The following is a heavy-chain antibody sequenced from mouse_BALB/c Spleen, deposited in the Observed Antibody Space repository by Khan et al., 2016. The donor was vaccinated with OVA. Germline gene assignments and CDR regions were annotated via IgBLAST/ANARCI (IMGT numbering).Heavy chain of an antibody. J-gene: IGHJ2*01. CDR2: INPTSGYT. CDR3: TRDRIDY. CDR1: GYTFTTYW. V-gene: IGHV1-7*01. Sequence: VQLKESGAELAKPGASVKMSCKASGYTFTTYWMHWVKQRPGQGLEWIGYINPTSGYTDYNDKFKDRATLSADKSSSTAYMQLNSLTSEDSAFYYGTRDRIDYWGQGTTLTVSS.